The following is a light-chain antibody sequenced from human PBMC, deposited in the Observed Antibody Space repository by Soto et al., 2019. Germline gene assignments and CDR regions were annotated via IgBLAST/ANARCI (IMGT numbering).Light chain of an antibody. J-gene: IGKJ1*01. V-gene: IGKV3-20*01. CDR2: GAS. Sequence: EIVLTQSPGTLSLSPWERATLSCRASQSVGSNFLAWYQQRPGQAPRILIFGASGRATGIPDRFSGSGSGTDFTLTISRLEPEDFAVYYCQQYGSSSWTFGQGTKVEIK. CDR3: QQYGSSSWT. CDR1: QSVGSNF.